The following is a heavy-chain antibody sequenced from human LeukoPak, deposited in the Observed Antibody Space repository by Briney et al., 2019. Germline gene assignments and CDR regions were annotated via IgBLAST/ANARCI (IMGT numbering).Heavy chain of an antibody. D-gene: IGHD3-22*01. CDR3: ARVRRGYYDSSGYFDY. V-gene: IGHV4-61*01. J-gene: IGHJ4*02. CDR1: GDSVSSDSYY. Sequence: SETLSLTCIVSGDSVSSDSYYWSWIRQPPGKGLEWIAYIDYSGSTKYNPSLKSRVTITLDTSKNQFSLKLSSVTAADTAVYYCARVRRGYYDSSGYFDYWGQGTLVTVSS. CDR2: IDYSGST.